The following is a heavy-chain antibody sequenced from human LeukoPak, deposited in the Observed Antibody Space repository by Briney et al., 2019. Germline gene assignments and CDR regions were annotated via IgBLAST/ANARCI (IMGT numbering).Heavy chain of an antibody. CDR3: ARDRHTAYDSDDSGYGFFDY. Sequence: SETLSLTCTVSGGPISSYFWSWIRQPAGKGPEWIGRIYATGDTNYNPSLKSRVTMSLDTSKNQFSLKLTSVTAADTAVYYCARDRHTAYDSDDSGYGFFDYWDQGTLVTVSS. CDR1: GGPISSYF. V-gene: IGHV4-4*07. D-gene: IGHD3-22*01. CDR2: IYATGDT. J-gene: IGHJ4*02.